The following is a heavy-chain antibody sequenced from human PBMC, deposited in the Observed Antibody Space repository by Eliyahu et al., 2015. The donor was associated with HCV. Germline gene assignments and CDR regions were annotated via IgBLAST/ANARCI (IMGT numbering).Heavy chain of an antibody. D-gene: IGHD6-19*01. V-gene: IGHV3-7*01. J-gene: IGHJ5*02. CDR2: IKQDGSEK. CDR1: GFTFSSYW. CDR3: ARVDSSGTAGNWFDP. Sequence: EVQLVESGGGLVQPGGSLRLSXAASGFTFSSYWMXWVRQAPGKGLGWVANIKQDGSEKYYVDSVKGRFTISRDNAKNSLYLQMNSLRAEDTAVYYCARVDSSGTAGNWFDPWGQGTLVTVSS.